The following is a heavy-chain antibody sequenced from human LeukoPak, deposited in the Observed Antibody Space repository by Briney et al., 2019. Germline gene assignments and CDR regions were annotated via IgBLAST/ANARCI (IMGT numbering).Heavy chain of an antibody. J-gene: IGHJ4*02. CDR3: AKDYVWSCDY. CDR1: GFTFSDYY. CDR2: ISSSGSTI. D-gene: IGHD3-16*01. V-gene: IGHV3-11*04. Sequence: GGSLRLSCAASGFTFSDYYMSWIRQAPGKGLEWVSYISSSGSTIYYADSVKGRFTISRDNAKNSLSLQINSLRGEDTAVYYCAKDYVWSCDYWGPGILVIVSS.